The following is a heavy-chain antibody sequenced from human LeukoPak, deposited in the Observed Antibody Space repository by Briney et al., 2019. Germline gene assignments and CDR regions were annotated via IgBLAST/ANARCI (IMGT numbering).Heavy chain of an antibody. CDR3: ARVGPLYCGGDCYFGY. J-gene: IGHJ4*02. CDR1: GFTFSSYG. D-gene: IGHD2-21*02. V-gene: IGHV3-33*01. CDR2: IWYDGSNK. Sequence: GGSLRLSCAASGFTFSSYGMHSVRQAPGKGLEWVAVIWYDGSNKYYADSVKGRFTVSRDNSKNTLYLQMNSLRAEDTAVYYCARVGPLYCGGDCYFGYWGQGTLVTVSS.